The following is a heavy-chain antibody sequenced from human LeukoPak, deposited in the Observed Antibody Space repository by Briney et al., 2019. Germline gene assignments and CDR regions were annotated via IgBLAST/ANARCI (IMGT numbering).Heavy chain of an antibody. D-gene: IGHD4-23*01. V-gene: IGHV3-48*03. CDR1: GFTFSSYE. CDR3: ARDYGGSSPFDY. Sequence: GGSLRLSCAASGFTFSSYEVHWVRQAPGKGLEWVSYISSSGSTIYYADSVRGRFTISRDNAKNSLYLQMNSLRAEDTALYYCARDYGGSSPFDYWGQGTLVTVSS. CDR2: ISSSGSTI. J-gene: IGHJ4*02.